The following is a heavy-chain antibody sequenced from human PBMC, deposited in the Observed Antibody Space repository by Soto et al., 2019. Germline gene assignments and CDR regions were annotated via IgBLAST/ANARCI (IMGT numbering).Heavy chain of an antibody. CDR3: ARGYYDSGGYRYFDY. J-gene: IGHJ4*02. Sequence: SETLSLTCAVSGGSISSSNWWSWVRQPPGKGLKWIGEIYHSGSTNYNPSLKSRVTISVDKSKNQFSLKLSSVTAADTAVYYCARGYYDSGGYRYFDYWGQGTLVTAPQ. V-gene: IGHV4-4*02. CDR1: GGSISSSNW. CDR2: IYHSGST. D-gene: IGHD3-22*01.